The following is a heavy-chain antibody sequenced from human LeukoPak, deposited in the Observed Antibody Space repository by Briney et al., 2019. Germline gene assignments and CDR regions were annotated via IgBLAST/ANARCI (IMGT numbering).Heavy chain of an antibody. CDR2: ISDSGGST. D-gene: IGHD1-26*01. CDR1: GFTFSECA. V-gene: IGHV3-23*01. J-gene: IGHJ4*02. CDR3: AKTWDEAH. Sequence: PGGSLRLSCAASGFTFSECAMSWVRQAPGKGLEWVSAISDSGGSTYYADSVKGRFTISRGNSKNTLYLQMNSLRAEDTAIYYCAKTWDEAHWGQGTLVTVSS.